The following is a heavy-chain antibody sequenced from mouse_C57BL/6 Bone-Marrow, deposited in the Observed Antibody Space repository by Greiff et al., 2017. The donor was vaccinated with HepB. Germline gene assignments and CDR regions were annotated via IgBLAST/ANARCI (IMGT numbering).Heavy chain of an antibody. D-gene: IGHD1-1*01. Sequence: EVMLVESGEGLVKPGGSLKLSCAASGFTFSSYAMSWVRQTPEKRLEWVAYISSGGDYIYYADTVKGRFTIPRDNARNTRYLEMSSLKSEDTAMYYCARDYGSSLHWYFDVWGTGTTVTVAS. CDR2: ISSGGDYI. CDR3: ARDYGSSLHWYFDV. J-gene: IGHJ1*03. CDR1: GFTFSSYA. V-gene: IGHV5S21*01.